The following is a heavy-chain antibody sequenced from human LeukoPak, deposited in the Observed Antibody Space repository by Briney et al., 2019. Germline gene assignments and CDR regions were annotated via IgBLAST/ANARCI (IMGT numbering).Heavy chain of an antibody. D-gene: IGHD3-22*01. CDR1: GGSFSGYY. Sequence: SETLSLTCAVYGGSFSGYYWSWIRQPPGKGLEWIGEINHSGSTNYNPSLKSRVTISVDTSKNQFSLKLSSVTAADTAVYYCARGPPITMIVVVGAFDIWGQGTMVTVSS. V-gene: IGHV4-34*01. J-gene: IGHJ3*02. CDR3: ARGPPITMIVVVGAFDI. CDR2: INHSGST.